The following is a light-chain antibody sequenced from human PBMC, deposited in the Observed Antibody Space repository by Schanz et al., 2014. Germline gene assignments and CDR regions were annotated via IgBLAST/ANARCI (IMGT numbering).Light chain of an antibody. CDR2: DVS. J-gene: IGLJ1*01. V-gene: IGLV2-23*02. CDR3: CSYAGSGTNV. CDR1: SSDVGSNNI. Sequence: QSALTQPASVSGSPGQSITISCTGTSSDVGSNNIVSWYQQHPGKAPKLMIYDVSKRPSGVSNRFSGSKSGNTASLTISGLQADDEADYYCCSYAGSGTNVFGTGTKVTVL.